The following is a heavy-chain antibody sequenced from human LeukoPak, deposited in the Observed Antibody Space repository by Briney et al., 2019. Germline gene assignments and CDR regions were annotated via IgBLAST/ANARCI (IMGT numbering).Heavy chain of an antibody. D-gene: IGHD3-22*01. Sequence: SVKVSCKASGGTFSSYAISWVRQAPGQGLEWMGRIIPIFGTANYAQKFQGRVTITTDESTGTAYMELSSLRSEDTAVYYCASSQGGAYYYDSSAHYWGQGTLVTVSS. CDR3: ASSQGGAYYYDSSAHY. J-gene: IGHJ4*02. V-gene: IGHV1-69*05. CDR2: IIPIFGTA. CDR1: GGTFSSYA.